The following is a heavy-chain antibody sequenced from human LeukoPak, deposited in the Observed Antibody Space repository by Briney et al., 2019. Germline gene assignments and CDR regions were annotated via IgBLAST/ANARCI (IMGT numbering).Heavy chain of an antibody. Sequence: GGSLRLSCAASGFTFSSYSMNWVRQAPVKGLEWVPAISGSGGSTYYADSVKGRFTISRDNSKNTLYLQMHSLRAEDTAVYYCAKDNVRRYYDSSGYYDFDYWGQGTLVTVSS. J-gene: IGHJ4*02. CDR1: GFTFSSYS. D-gene: IGHD3-22*01. CDR3: AKDNVRRYYDSSGYYDFDY. V-gene: IGHV3-23*01. CDR2: ISGSGGST.